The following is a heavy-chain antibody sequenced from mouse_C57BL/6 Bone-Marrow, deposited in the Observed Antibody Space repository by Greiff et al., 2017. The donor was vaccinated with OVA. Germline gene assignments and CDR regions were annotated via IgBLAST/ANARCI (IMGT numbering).Heavy chain of an antibody. CDR1: GYTFTDYY. V-gene: IGHV1-76*01. CDR3: ERAEYYGSSYDAMDY. CDR2: IYPGSGNT. J-gene: IGHJ4*01. Sequence: VQLQQSGAELVRPGASVKLSCKASGYTFTDYYINWVKQRPGQGLEWIARIYPGSGNTYYNEKFKGKATLTAEKSSSTADMQLSSLTSEDSAVYFGERAEYYGSSYDAMDYWGQGTSVTVAS. D-gene: IGHD1-1*01.